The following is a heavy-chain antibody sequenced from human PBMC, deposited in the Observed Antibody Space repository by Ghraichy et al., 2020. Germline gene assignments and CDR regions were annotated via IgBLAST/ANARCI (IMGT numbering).Heavy chain of an antibody. D-gene: IGHD4-17*01. V-gene: IGHV3-7*03. J-gene: IGHJ4*02. CDR3: ARGAPSGPNDYGDYFDY. CDR1: GFTFSSYW. CDR2: IKQDGSEK. Sequence: GSLRLSCAASGFTFSSYWMSWVRQAPGKGLEWVANIKQDGSEKYYVDSVKGRFTISRDNAKNSLYLQMNSLRAEDTAVYYCARGAPSGPNDYGDYFDYWGQGTLVTVSS.